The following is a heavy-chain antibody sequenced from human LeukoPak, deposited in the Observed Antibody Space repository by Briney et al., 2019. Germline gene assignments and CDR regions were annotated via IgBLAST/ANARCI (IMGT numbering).Heavy chain of an antibody. D-gene: IGHD4-17*01. J-gene: IGHJ4*02. Sequence: GGSLRLSCAASGFTFSDYYMSWIRQAPGKGLEWVSYISSSGSTIYYADSVKGRFTISRDNAKNSLYLQMNSLRAEDTAVYYRARVAVTLNFDYWGQGTLVTVSS. CDR2: ISSSGSTI. CDR1: GFTFSDYY. CDR3: ARVAVTLNFDY. V-gene: IGHV3-11*04.